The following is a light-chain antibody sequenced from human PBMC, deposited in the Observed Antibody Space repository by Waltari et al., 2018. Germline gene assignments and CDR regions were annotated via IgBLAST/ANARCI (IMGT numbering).Light chain of an antibody. CDR2: GTS. Sequence: EVVLTQSPGTLSLSPGEGATLSCRASQSIGSYLGWYQQRPGQAPRPLISGTSSRATGIPDRFIGSGSERDFTLTISSLEPEDFAGDYCQQYASTPPTFGHGTKLE. CDR3: QQYASTPPT. J-gene: IGKJ1*01. CDR1: QSIGSY. V-gene: IGKV3-20*01.